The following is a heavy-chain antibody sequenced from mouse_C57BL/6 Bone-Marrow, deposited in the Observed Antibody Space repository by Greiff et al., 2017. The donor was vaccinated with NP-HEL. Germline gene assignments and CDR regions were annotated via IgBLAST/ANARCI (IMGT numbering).Heavy chain of an antibody. CDR2: ISSGGSYT. CDR3: ASPYDYDVAWFAY. D-gene: IGHD2-4*01. Sequence: EVHLVESGGDLVKPGGSLKLSCAASGFTFSSYGMSWVRQTPDKRLEWVATISSGGSYTYYPDSVKGRFTISRDNAKNTLYLQMSSLKSEDTAMYYCASPYDYDVAWFAYWGQGNLVTVSA. CDR1: GFTFSSYG. J-gene: IGHJ3*01. V-gene: IGHV5-6*01.